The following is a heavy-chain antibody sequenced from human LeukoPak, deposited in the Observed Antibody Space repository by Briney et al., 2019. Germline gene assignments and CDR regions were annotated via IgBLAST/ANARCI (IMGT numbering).Heavy chain of an antibody. CDR2: ISYDGSNK. CDR3: ARVQRAWARHGTRY. CDR1: GFTFSSYA. D-gene: IGHD1-1*01. Sequence: QSGRSLRLSCAASGFTFSSYAMHWARQAPGKGLEWVAVISYDGSNKYYADSVKGRFTISRDNSKDTLYLQMNSLRAEDTAVYYCARVQRAWARHGTRYWGQGTLVTVSS. V-gene: IGHV3-30-3*01. J-gene: IGHJ4*02.